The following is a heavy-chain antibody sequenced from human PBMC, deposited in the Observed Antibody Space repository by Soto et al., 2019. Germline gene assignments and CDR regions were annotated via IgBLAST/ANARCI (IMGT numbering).Heavy chain of an antibody. V-gene: IGHV3-23*01. D-gene: IGHD4-17*01. CDR3: AKDYSPTVKWGAHYYFDY. CDR2: ISGSGGST. Sequence: GSLSLSCAASGFTFSSYAMSWVRQAPGKGLEWVSAISGSGGSTYYADSVKGRFTISRDNSKNTLYLQMNSLRAEDMAVYYCAKDYSPTVKWGAHYYFDYWGQGTLVTVSS. J-gene: IGHJ4*02. CDR1: GFTFSSYA.